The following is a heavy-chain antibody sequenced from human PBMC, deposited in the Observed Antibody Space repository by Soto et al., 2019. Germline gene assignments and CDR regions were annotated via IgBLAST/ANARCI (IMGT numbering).Heavy chain of an antibody. D-gene: IGHD5-18*01. CDR1: GYTFTNYG. CDR3: DPQTLDTGMPSGY. CDR2: IGGYKVNT. J-gene: IGHJ4*02. Sequence: QVQLVQSGAEVREPGASVKVSCKASGYTFTNYGVSWVRQAPGQGLEWMGWIGGYKVNTNYAQKLQGRGTLTTDTSTSTAYMELRSLRSDDTAVYYCDPQTLDTGMPSGYWGQGTLVTVAS. V-gene: IGHV1-18*01.